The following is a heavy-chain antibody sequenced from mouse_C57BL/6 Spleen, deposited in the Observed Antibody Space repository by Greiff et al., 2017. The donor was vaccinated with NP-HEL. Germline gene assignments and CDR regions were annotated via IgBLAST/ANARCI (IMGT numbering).Heavy chain of an antibody. CDR2: INPNNGGT. CDR3: ARRLLPSLCLAY. Sequence: VHVKQSGPELVKPGASVKMSCKASGYTFTDYNMHWVKQSHGKSLEWIGYINPNNGGTSYNQKFKGKATLTVNKSSSTAYMELRSLTSEDSAVYYCARRLLPSLCLAYWGQGTLVTVSA. CDR1: GYTFTDYN. J-gene: IGHJ3*01. D-gene: IGHD2-3*01. V-gene: IGHV1-22*01.